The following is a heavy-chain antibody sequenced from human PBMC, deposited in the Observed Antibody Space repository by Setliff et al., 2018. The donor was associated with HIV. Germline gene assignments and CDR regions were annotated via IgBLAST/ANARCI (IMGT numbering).Heavy chain of an antibody. V-gene: IGHV4-34*01. CDR3: AGARRAGSGPKYFQH. CDR2: TNHSGST. D-gene: IGHD2-15*01. Sequence: ASETLSLTCAVYGGSFNGYYWSWVRQPPGKGLEWIGETNHSGSTNYNPSLKSRVTMSVDKSKNQFSLRLSSVTAADTAVYYCAGARRAGSGPKYFQHWGQGTLVTVSS. CDR1: GGSFNGYY. J-gene: IGHJ1*01.